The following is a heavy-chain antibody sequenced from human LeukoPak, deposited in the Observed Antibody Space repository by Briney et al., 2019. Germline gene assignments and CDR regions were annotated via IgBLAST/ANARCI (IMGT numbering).Heavy chain of an antibody. CDR3: ARGPSIAAAGKTSDAFDI. J-gene: IGHJ3*02. Sequence: GGSLRLSCAASGFTFSDYYMSWIRQAPGKGLEWVSYISSSGSTIYYAGSVKGRFTISRDNAKNSLYLQMNSLRAEDTAVYYCARGPSIAAAGKTSDAFDIWGQGTMVTVSS. D-gene: IGHD6-13*01. CDR1: GFTFSDYY. V-gene: IGHV3-11*04. CDR2: ISSSGSTI.